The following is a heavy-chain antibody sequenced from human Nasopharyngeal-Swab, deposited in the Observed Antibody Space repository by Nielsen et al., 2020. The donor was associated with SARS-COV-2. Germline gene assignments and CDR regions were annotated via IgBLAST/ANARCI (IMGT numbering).Heavy chain of an antibody. J-gene: IGHJ4*02. Sequence: SETLSLTCAVSGGSISSGGYSWSWIRQPPGKGLEWIGYIYHSGSTYYNPSLKSRVTISVDRSKNQFPLKLSSVTAADTAVYYCARADYDFWSGYPTFDYWGQGTLVTVSS. V-gene: IGHV4-30-2*01. D-gene: IGHD3-3*01. CDR2: IYHSGST. CDR3: ARADYDFWSGYPTFDY. CDR1: GGSISSGGYS.